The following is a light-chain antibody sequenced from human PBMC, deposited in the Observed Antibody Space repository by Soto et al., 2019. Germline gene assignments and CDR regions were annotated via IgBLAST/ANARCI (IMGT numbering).Light chain of an antibody. CDR1: QAISIY. V-gene: IGKV1-27*01. J-gene: IGKJ1*01. CDR3: QKYNSAPPT. CDR2: AAS. Sequence: DIQMTQSPSSLSTSVGDRVTNTCRASQAISIYLAWYQQKPGTVPKLLIYAASTLQSGVPSRFSGSGSGTDFTLTISSLQPEDVATYYCQKYNSAPPTFGHGTKVEIK.